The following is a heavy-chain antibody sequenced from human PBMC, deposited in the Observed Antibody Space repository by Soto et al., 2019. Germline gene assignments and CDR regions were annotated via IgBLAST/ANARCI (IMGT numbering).Heavy chain of an antibody. Sequence: EVLLVESGGGLVQPGGSLRLSCAASEFTFRGYAMHWVRQAPGKGLEYVSRISSDGGSTYYVNSVKGRFAISRDNSKNTMYLQLGSLRTDDMAVYYCARDGVATRAFDYWGQGTLVTVSS. V-gene: IGHV3-64*01. CDR1: EFTFRGYA. J-gene: IGHJ4*02. CDR3: ARDGVATRAFDY. CDR2: ISSDGGST. D-gene: IGHD5-12*01.